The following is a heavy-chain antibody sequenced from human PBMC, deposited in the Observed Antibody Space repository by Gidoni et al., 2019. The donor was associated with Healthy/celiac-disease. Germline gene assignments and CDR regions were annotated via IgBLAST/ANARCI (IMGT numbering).Heavy chain of an antibody. D-gene: IGHD3-10*01. Sequence: EVQLVESGGGLVQPGGSMKLSCAASGFTFSGSAMHWVRQASGKGLEWVGRIRSKANSYATAYAASVKGRFTISRDDSKNTAYLQMNSLKTEDTAVYYCTRQYYYGSGSPDKNWFDPWGQGTLVTVSS. J-gene: IGHJ5*02. CDR1: GFTFSGSA. CDR3: TRQYYYGSGSPDKNWFDP. V-gene: IGHV3-73*02. CDR2: IRSKANSYAT.